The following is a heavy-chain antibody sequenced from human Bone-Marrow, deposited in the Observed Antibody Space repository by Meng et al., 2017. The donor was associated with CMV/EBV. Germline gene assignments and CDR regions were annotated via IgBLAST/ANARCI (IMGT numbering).Heavy chain of an antibody. D-gene: IGHD2-2*01. CDR2: ISSSSSYI. J-gene: IGHJ6*01. Sequence: GGSLRLSCAASGFTFSSYSMNWVRQAPGKGLEWVSSISSSSSYIYYADSVKGRFTISRDNAKNSLYLQMNSLRAEDTAVYYCARGNGGRYCSSTSCYLYGMAVWGQGPTVIGSS. V-gene: IGHV3-21*01. CDR3: ARGNGGRYCSSTSCYLYGMAV. CDR1: GFTFSSYS.